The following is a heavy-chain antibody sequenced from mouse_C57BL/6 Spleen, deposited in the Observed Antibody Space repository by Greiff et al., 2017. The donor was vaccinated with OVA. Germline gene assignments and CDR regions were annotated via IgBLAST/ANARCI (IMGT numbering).Heavy chain of an antibody. CDR2: IDPSDSET. V-gene: IGHV1-52*01. CDR1: GYTFTSYW. D-gene: IGHD2-2*01. CDR3: ARSGSYGNDPWFAY. Sequence: QVQLQQPGAELVRPGSSVKLSCKASGYTFTSYWMHWVKQRPIQGLEWIGNIDPSDSETHYNQKFKDKATLTVDKSSSTAYMQLSSLTSEDSAVYYGARSGSYGNDPWFAYWGQGTLVTVSA. J-gene: IGHJ3*01.